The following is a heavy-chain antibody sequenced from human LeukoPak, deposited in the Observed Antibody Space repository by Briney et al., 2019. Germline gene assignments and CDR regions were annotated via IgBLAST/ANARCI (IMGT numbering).Heavy chain of an antibody. V-gene: IGHV5-51*01. Sequence: GESLKISCKASGYSFTSYWIAWVRQMPGQGLEWMGIVYPADSDTRYSPSFQGQVIISVDKSIKTTYLQWSSLKASDTAMYYCARPGEMDLAGHLQHWGQAPWSPSPQ. CDR1: GYSFTSYW. D-gene: IGHD7-27*01. CDR2: VYPADSDT. J-gene: IGHJ1*01. CDR3: ARPGEMDLAGHLQH.